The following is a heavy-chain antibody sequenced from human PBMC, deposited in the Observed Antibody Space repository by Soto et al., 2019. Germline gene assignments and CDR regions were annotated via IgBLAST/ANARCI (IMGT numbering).Heavy chain of an antibody. V-gene: IGHV3-21*01. CDR1: GFTFSSYS. Sequence: EVQLVESGGGLVKPGGSLRLSCAASGFTFSSYSMNWVRQAPGKGLEWVSSISSSSSYIYYADSVKGRFTISRDNAKNSLYLQMNSLRAEDTAVYYCARDTYYYDSSGSVGYDYWGQGTLVTVSS. CDR3: ARDTYYYDSSGSVGYDY. CDR2: ISSSSSYI. J-gene: IGHJ4*02. D-gene: IGHD3-22*01.